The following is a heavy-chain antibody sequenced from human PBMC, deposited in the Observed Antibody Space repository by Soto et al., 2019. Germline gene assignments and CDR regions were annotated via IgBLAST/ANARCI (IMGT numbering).Heavy chain of an antibody. J-gene: IGHJ6*02. CDR2: ISSSSSTI. Sequence: PGGSLRLSCAASGFTFSSYSMNWVRQAPGKGLEWVSYISSSSSTIYYADSVKGRFTISRDNAKNSLYLQMNSLRDEDTAVYYCARDFDDFWDGDYHDYYYYGMDVWGQGTTVTVSS. CDR1: GFTFSSYS. D-gene: IGHD3-3*01. CDR3: ARDFDDFWDGDYHDYYYYGMDV. V-gene: IGHV3-48*02.